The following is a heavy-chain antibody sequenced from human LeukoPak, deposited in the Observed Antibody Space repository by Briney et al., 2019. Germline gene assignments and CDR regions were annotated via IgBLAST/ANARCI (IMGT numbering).Heavy chain of an antibody. D-gene: IGHD1-26*01. CDR1: GGSFSGYY. V-gene: IGHV4-34*01. CDR2: INHSGST. Sequence: PSETLSLTCAVYGGSFSGYYWSWIRQPPGKGLEWIGEINHSGSTNYNPSLKSRVTISVDTSKNQFSLKLSSVTAADTAVYYCARLVRHYSGSYYDYWGQGTLVTVSS. J-gene: IGHJ4*02. CDR3: ARLVRHYSGSYYDY.